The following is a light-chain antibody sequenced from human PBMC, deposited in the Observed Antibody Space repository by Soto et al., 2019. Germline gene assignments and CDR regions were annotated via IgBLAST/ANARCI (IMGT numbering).Light chain of an antibody. Sequence: WSXAQGPTNTCLAWYQQKTGQGPRLLIYVASTRAAGVPDRFSGSGSGTDFTLSISSLEPEDFAVYYCQQYHNSPRTFGEGTKVDIK. CDR1: QGPTNTC. CDR2: VAS. V-gene: IGKV3-20*01. CDR3: QQYHNSPRT. J-gene: IGKJ4*01.